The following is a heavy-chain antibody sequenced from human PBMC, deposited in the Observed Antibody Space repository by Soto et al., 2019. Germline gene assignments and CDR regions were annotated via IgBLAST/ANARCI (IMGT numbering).Heavy chain of an antibody. CDR1: GYTFTDYY. CDR2: VDPEDGET. CDR3: ATALGRRSPYYYGMDV. D-gene: IGHD3-16*01. Sequence: EVQLVQCGAEVKKPGDTLKISCKVSGYTFTDYYMHWVQQAPGKGVEWMGLVDPEDGETIYAEKFQGRVTITSDTSADTAYMELSSLRSEDTAVYYCATALGRRSPYYYGMDVWGQGTTVTVSS. J-gene: IGHJ6*02. V-gene: IGHV1-69-2*01.